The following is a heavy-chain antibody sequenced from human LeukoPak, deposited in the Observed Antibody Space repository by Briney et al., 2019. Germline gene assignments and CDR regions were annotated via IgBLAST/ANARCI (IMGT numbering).Heavy chain of an antibody. V-gene: IGHV4-61*02. CDR2: IYTSGST. Sequence: SETLSLTCTVSGGSISSGSYYWSWIRQPAGKGLEWIGRIYTSGSTNYNPSLKSRVTISVDTSKNQFSLKLSSVTAADTAVYYCAILRSGDWTPTLNWFDPWGQGTLVTVSS. CDR1: GGSISSGSYY. CDR3: AILRSGDWTPTLNWFDP. D-gene: IGHD2-21*01. J-gene: IGHJ5*02.